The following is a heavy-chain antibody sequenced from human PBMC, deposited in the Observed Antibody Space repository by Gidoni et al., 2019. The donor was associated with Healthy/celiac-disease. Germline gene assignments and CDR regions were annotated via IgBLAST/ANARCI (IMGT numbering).Heavy chain of an antibody. CDR1: GFTFGDYA. V-gene: IGHV3-49*03. D-gene: IGHD1-26*01. J-gene: IGHJ4*02. CDR2: IRSKAYGGTT. CDR3: TRVHGWELPFDY. Sequence: CTASGFTFGDYAMSWFRQAPGKGLEWVGFIRSKAYGGTTEYAASVKGRFTIPRDDSKSIAYLQMNSLKTEDTAVYYCTRVHGWELPFDYWGQGTLVTVSS.